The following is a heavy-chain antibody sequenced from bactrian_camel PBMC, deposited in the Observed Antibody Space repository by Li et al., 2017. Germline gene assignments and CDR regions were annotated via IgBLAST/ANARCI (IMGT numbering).Heavy chain of an antibody. J-gene: IGHJ6*01. CDR2: IKYGGGTT. CDR3: VADFDSSSGY. V-gene: IGHV3S25*01. D-gene: IGHD7*01. CDR1: GFTFGSYW. Sequence: QVQLVESGGGLVQPGGSPRLSCAASGFTFGSYWAHWVRQAPGKGLEWISDIKYGGGTTYYAASVKGRFTISRDNAKNTVYLQMNTLKPEDTAVYYCVADFDSSSGYWGQGTQVTVS.